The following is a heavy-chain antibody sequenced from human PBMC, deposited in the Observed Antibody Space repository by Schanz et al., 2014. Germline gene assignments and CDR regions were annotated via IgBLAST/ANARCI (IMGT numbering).Heavy chain of an antibody. J-gene: IGHJ2*01. CDR2: VSSRSDEI. D-gene: IGHD2-21*02. V-gene: IGHV3-23*05. CDR3: AKDLWADCCDDCVKWYFDL. CDR1: TFTFDHYA. Sequence: EVQLLESGGGLVQPGGSLRLSCSASTFTFDHYAMTWVRQAPGKGLEWVAAVSSRSDEIKYADSVRGRFTISRDNSRSTMYLQMNSVRAEDTGVYFRAKDLWADCCDDCVKWYFDLWGRGTLVTVSS.